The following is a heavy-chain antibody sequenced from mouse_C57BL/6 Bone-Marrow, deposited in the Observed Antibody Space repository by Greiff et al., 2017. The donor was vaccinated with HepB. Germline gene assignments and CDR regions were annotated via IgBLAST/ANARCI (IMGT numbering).Heavy chain of an antibody. V-gene: IGHV5-9-1*02. CDR1: GFTFSSYA. J-gene: IGHJ2*01. CDR2: ISSGGDYI. D-gene: IGHD1-1*01. CDR3: TRAYGSTWDGYYFDY. Sequence: EVQLQESGEGLVKPGGSLKLSCAASGFTFSSYAMSWVRQTPEKRLEWVAYISSGGDYIYYADTVKGRFTISRDNARNTLYLQMSSLKSEDTAMYYCTRAYGSTWDGYYFDYWGQGTTLTVSS.